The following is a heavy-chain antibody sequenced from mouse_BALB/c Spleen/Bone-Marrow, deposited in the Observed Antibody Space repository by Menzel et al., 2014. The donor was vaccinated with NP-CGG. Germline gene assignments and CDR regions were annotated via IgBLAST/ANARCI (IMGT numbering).Heavy chain of an antibody. Sequence: VMLVESGPGLVAPSQSLSITCTVSGFSLTGYGLNWVRQPPGKGLEWLGMIWGDGSTDYNSALKSRLSISKDNSKSQVFLKMNSLQTDDTARYYCARALYDYDDLYCAMDYWGQGTSVTVSS. J-gene: IGHJ4*01. CDR3: ARALYDYDDLYCAMDY. D-gene: IGHD2-4*01. CDR2: IWGDGST. CDR1: GFSLTGYG. V-gene: IGHV2-6-7*01.